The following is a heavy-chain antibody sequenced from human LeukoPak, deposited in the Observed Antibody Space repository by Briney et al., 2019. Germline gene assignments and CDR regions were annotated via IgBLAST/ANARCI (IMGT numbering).Heavy chain of an antibody. D-gene: IGHD2-15*01. CDR2: ISSNGGST. CDR1: GFTFSSYA. J-gene: IGHJ4*02. Sequence: GGSLRLSCAASGFTFSSYAMHWVRQAPGKGLEYVSAISSNGGSTSYANSVKGRFTISRDNSKSTLYLQMGSLRADDMAVYYCARDRYCSGGSCYRYFDYWGQGTLVTVSS. V-gene: IGHV3-64*01. CDR3: ARDRYCSGGSCYRYFDY.